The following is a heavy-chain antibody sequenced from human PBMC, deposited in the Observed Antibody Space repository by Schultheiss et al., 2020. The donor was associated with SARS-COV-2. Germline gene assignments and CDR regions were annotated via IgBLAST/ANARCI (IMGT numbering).Heavy chain of an antibody. CDR3: AIRPDGDYYYGMDV. D-gene: IGHD4-17*01. CDR1: GGSFSGYY. V-gene: IGHV4-34*01. CDR2: INHSGST. J-gene: IGHJ6*02. Sequence: GSLRLSCAVYGGSFSGYYWSWIRQPPGKGLEWIGEINHSGSTNYNPSLKSRVTISVDTSKNQFSLKLSSVTAADTAVYYCAIRPDGDYYYGMDVWGQGTTVTVSS.